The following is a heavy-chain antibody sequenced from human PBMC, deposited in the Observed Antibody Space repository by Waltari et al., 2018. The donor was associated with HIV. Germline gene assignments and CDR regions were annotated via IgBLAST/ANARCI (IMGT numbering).Heavy chain of an antibody. J-gene: IGHJ2*01. CDR1: GFLFSSSW. CDR2: INTDGRDT. CDR3: ARVGVLRFLEWITETNWYFDL. Sequence: EVQLVESGGGLVQPGGSLRLPCVASGFLFSSSWMLWVRQVPGKGLEWVSDINTDGRDTDYADSVKGRFTISRDNAKNTLYLQMNSLRGEDTAVYYCARVGVLRFLEWITETNWYFDLWGRGTLVTVSS. V-gene: IGHV3-74*01. D-gene: IGHD3-3*01.